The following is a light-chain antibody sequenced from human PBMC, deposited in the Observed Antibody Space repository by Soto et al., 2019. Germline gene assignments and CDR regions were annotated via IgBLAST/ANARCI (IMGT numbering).Light chain of an antibody. CDR1: SSDIGDYTH. CDR3: CSYTSISTSAV. J-gene: IGLJ2*01. Sequence: QSVLTQPASVSGSPGQSITISFTGTSSDIGDYTHVSWYQQHPGKAPKLIIYDVSDRPSGVSNRFSGSKSGNTASLTISGLQTEDEADYYCCSYTSISTSAVFGGGTKVTVL. V-gene: IGLV2-14*03. CDR2: DVS.